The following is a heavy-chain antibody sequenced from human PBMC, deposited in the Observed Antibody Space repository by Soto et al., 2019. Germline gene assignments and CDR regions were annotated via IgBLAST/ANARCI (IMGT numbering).Heavy chain of an antibody. CDR3: VRSGDYRSGSYWYFFDY. D-gene: IGHD3-10*01. V-gene: IGHV3-20*04. Sequence: GGSLRLSCAASGFTIDNYGMSWVRQVPGKGLEWVSGMYWKDGNTYYADSVKGRFTISRDNAKNSLFLQLNSLRAEDTSFYYCVRSGDYRSGSYWYFFDYWGQGALVTVSS. J-gene: IGHJ4*02. CDR1: GFTIDNYG. CDR2: MYWKDGNT.